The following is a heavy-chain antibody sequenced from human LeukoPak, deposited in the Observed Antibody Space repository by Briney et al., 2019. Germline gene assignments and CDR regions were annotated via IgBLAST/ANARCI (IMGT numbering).Heavy chain of an antibody. J-gene: IGHJ4*02. CDR1: GGSISSYY. Sequence: SETLSLTCTVSGGSISSYYWSWIRQPAGKGLGWIGRIYTSGSTNYNPSLKSRVTMSVDTSKNQFSLKLSSVTAADSAVYYCARDSCSSTSCRRKFDNWGQGTLVTVSS. CDR2: IYTSGST. CDR3: ARDSCSSTSCRRKFDN. V-gene: IGHV4-4*07. D-gene: IGHD2-2*01.